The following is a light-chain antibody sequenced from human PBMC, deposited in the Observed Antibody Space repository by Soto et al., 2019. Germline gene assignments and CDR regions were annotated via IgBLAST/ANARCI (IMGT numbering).Light chain of an antibody. V-gene: IGKV3-15*01. CDR1: QNIRNN. J-gene: IGKJ1*01. CDR2: GAS. CDR3: QQYYDWPRT. Sequence: EIVMTQSPVTLSVSPGERATLSCRASQNIRNNLAWYQQNPGQAPRLIISGASTGATDIPARFSGGGSGTDFTLTISGLQSEDFAVYYCQQYYDWPRTFGQGTKVEI.